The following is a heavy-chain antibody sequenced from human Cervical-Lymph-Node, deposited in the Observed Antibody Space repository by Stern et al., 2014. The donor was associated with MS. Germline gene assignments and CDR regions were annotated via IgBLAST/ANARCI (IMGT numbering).Heavy chain of an antibody. V-gene: IGHV4-39*02. Sequence: QLQLQESGPGLVKPSETLSLTCTVSGGSITNRDYWGWIRQSPGKGLEWIGSVYYSGITYYRPTLKSRATISLDTSRSQFFLRLNSGTATDTAVYFCARGVTAVTNYVPNWCFDLWGRGTLVTVSS. J-gene: IGHJ2*01. D-gene: IGHD4-11*01. CDR2: VYYSGIT. CDR3: ARGVTAVTNYVPNWCFDL. CDR1: GGSITNRDY.